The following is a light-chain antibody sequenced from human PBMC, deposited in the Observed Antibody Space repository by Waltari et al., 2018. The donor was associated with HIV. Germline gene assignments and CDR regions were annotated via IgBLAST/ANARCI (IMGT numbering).Light chain of an antibody. Sequence: QSALTQPRSVSGSPGQSVTISCTGTSRDVGGYNYVSWYQQHPGTAPKLMIYDVSKQPSGVADRFSGSKSGNTASLTISALQAEDEADYYCCSYAGSYTGVFGGGTKLTVL. CDR2: DVS. CDR3: CSYAGSYTGV. V-gene: IGLV2-11*01. J-gene: IGLJ2*01. CDR1: SRDVGGYNY.